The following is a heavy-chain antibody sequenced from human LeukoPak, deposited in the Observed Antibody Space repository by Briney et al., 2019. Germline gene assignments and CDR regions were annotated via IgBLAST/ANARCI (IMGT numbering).Heavy chain of an antibody. CDR3: ASSRGSSGWYVFDD. D-gene: IGHD6-19*01. V-gene: IGHV4-59*11. CDR2: IYYSGST. J-gene: IGHJ4*02. CDR1: GGSISSHY. Sequence: PSETLSLTCTVSGGSISSHYWRWLRQPPGKGLEWIGYIYYSGSTNYNPPLKSRVPISVDTSKTQFSLKLISVPPADRAVFYCASSRGSSGWYVFDDWGQGTLVTVSS.